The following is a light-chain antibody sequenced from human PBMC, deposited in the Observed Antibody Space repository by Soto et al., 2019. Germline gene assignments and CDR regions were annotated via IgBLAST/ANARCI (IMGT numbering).Light chain of an antibody. Sequence: EIVMTQSPATLSVSPGERATLSCRASQSVSSNLAWYQQKPGQAPRLLIYGASTKATSIPARCSGSGSGTEFTLTISSLQSEDFAVYYCQQYNNWPGTFGQGTKVEIK. V-gene: IGKV3-15*01. J-gene: IGKJ1*01. CDR1: QSVSSN. CDR2: GAS. CDR3: QQYNNWPGT.